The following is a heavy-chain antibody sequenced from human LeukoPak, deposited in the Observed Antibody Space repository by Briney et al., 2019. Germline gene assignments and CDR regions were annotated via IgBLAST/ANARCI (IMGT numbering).Heavy chain of an antibody. J-gene: IGHJ4*02. CDR1: GFTFSSYA. CDR3: AREWFGEFSGRRAFDY. V-gene: IGHV3-30*04. CDR2: ISYDGSNK. D-gene: IGHD3-10*01. Sequence: GGSLRLSCAASGFTFSSYAMHWVRQAPGKGLEWVAVISYDGSNKYYADSVKGRFTISRDNSKNTLYLQMNSLRAEDTAVYYCAREWFGEFSGRRAFDYWGQGTLVTVSS.